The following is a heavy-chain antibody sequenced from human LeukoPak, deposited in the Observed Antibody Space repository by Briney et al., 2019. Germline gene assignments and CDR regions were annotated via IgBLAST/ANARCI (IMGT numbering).Heavy chain of an antibody. J-gene: IGHJ3*02. Sequence: GGSLRLSCAASGFIFTNYNRNWVRQAPGKGLEWISSISGGSTYIYYADSVRGRFTISRDNAKNSVYLQMNSLRGEDTAVYYCARDDVTTNGGVIADSRLFDIWGQGTMVTVSS. D-gene: IGHD2-8*02. CDR3: ARDDVTTNGGVIADSRLFDI. CDR1: GFIFTNYN. V-gene: IGHV3-21*01. CDR2: ISGGSTYI.